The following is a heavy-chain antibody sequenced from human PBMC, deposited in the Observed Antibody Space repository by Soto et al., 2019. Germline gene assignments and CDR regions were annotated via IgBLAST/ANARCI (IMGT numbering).Heavy chain of an antibody. V-gene: IGHV3-33*01. Sequence: GGSLRLSCAASGFTFSSYGMHWVRQAPGKGLEWVAVIWYDGGNKYYADSVKGRFTISRDNSKNTLYLQMNSLRAEDTAVYYCAREKYYDILTGYYPSYYYYGMDVSGQGTTVTVSS. CDR2: IWYDGGNK. D-gene: IGHD3-9*01. J-gene: IGHJ6*02. CDR3: AREKYYDILTGYYPSYYYYGMDV. CDR1: GFTFSSYG.